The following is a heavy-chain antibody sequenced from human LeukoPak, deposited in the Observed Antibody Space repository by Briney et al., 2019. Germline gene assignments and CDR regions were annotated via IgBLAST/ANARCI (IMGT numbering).Heavy chain of an antibody. D-gene: IGHD6-13*01. Sequence: GGSLRLSCAASGFTFGSYGMHWVRQAPGKGLEWVAVIWYDGSNKYYADSVKGRFTISRDNSKNTLYLQMNSLRAEDTAVYYCARDPIAAAGTVIWYNWFDPWGQGTLVTVSS. CDR1: GFTFGSYG. CDR3: ARDPIAAAGTVIWYNWFDP. V-gene: IGHV3-33*01. J-gene: IGHJ5*02. CDR2: IWYDGSNK.